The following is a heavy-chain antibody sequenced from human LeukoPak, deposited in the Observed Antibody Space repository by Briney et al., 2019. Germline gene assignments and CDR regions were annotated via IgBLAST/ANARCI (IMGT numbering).Heavy chain of an antibody. J-gene: IGHJ5*02. Sequence: GASVKVSCKASGYTFNRHSIIWVRQAPGQGLEWMGWISAYNGDTNYAQKLQGRVTITADESTSTAYMELSSLRSEDTAVYYCASSASCCPLNWFDPWGQGTLVTVSS. CDR3: ASSASCCPLNWFDP. CDR1: GYTFNRHS. CDR2: ISAYNGDT. V-gene: IGHV1-18*01. D-gene: IGHD2-2*01.